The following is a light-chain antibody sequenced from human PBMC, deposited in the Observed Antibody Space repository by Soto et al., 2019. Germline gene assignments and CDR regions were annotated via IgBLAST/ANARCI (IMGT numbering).Light chain of an antibody. CDR1: SSDVGRYKL. Sequence: QSALTQPASVSGSPGQSITISCTGTSSDVGRYKLVSWYQQHPGKAPKLMLYDVTYRPSGVSNRFSGSKSGNTASLTISGLQAEDEADYYCSSYTTSSTLIFGGGTKLTVL. CDR3: SSYTTSSTLI. CDR2: DVT. V-gene: IGLV2-14*03. J-gene: IGLJ2*01.